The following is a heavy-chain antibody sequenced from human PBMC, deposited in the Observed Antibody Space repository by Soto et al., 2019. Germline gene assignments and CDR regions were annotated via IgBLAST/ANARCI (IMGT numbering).Heavy chain of an antibody. CDR1: GYTFTSYD. CDR2: MNPNSGNT. J-gene: IGHJ6*02. CDR3: ARDWKIAAPGDYYYGMDV. V-gene: IGHV1-8*01. Sequence: ASVKVSCKASGYTFTSYDINWVRQATGQGLEWMGWMNPNSGNTGYAQKFQGRVTMTGNTSISTAYMELSSLRSEDTAVYYCARDWKIAAPGDYYYGMDVWGQGTTVTVSS. D-gene: IGHD6-6*01.